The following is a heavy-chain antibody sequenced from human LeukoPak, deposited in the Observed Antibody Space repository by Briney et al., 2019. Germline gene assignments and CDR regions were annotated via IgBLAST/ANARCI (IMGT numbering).Heavy chain of an antibody. CDR2: IYYSGST. CDR1: GGSISSSSYY. V-gene: IGHV4-39*01. CDR3: ARHSLRSSVYYYDSSGYYYDY. J-gene: IGHJ4*02. Sequence: SETLSLTCTVSGGSISSSSYYWGWIRQPPGKGLEWIGSIYYSGSTYYNPSLKSRVTISVDTSKNQFSLKLSSVTAADTAVYYCARHSLRSSVYYYDSSGYYYDYWGQGTLVTVSS. D-gene: IGHD3-22*01.